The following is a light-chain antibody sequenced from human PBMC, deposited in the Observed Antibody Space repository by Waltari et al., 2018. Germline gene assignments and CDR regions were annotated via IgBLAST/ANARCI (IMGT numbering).Light chain of an antibody. CDR1: QGINIL. CDR3: LQVNSFPRT. Sequence: DIQMTQSPSSLSASVGDTVTITCRASQGINILLGWFQQKPGKAPNRLSYASSTLQIGVPSRFSGSGSGTEFTLTIRSLQPEDFATYFCLQVNSFPRTFGQGTKVEVK. V-gene: IGKV1-17*01. CDR2: ASS. J-gene: IGKJ1*01.